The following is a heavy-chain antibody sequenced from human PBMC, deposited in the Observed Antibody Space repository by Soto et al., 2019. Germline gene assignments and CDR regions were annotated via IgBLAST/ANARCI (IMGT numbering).Heavy chain of an antibody. CDR1: GFTFSDYY. CDR2: ISSSSSYT. CDR3: ARVDGGYSDHAWASSRSPYYYYGMDV. D-gene: IGHD3-16*02. V-gene: IGHV3-11*06. J-gene: IGHJ6*02. Sequence: GGSLRLSCAASGFTFSDYYMSWIRQAPGKGLEWVSYISSSSSYTNYADSVKGRFTISRDNAKNSLYLQMNSLRAEDTAVYYCARVDGGYSDHAWASSRSPYYYYGMDVWGQGTTVTVSS.